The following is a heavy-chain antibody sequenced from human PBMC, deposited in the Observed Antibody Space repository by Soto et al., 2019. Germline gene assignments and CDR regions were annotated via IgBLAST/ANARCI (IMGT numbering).Heavy chain of an antibody. CDR3: TTVFMVVAATPFDY. CDR2: IKSKTDGGTT. J-gene: IGHJ4*02. Sequence: GGSLRLSCAASGFTFSNAWMSWVRQAPGKGLEWVGRIKSKTDGGTTDYAAPVKGRFTISRDDSKNTLYLQMNSLKTEDTAVYYCTTVFMVVAATPFDYWGQGTLVTVSS. CDR1: GFTFSNAW. D-gene: IGHD2-15*01. V-gene: IGHV3-15*01.